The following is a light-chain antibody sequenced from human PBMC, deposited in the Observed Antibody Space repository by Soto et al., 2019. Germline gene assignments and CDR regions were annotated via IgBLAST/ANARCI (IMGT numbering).Light chain of an antibody. J-gene: IGKJ5*01. CDR2: GAS. Sequence: EIVMTQSPATLSVSPGEGVTLSCRASQSVRNHLAWYQQKPGQPPRLLIYGASTRATGIPARFSGSGFGTEFTLTISSLQSEDFAVYYCQQYKNWPLFGQGTRLEI. V-gene: IGKV3-15*01. CDR1: QSVRNH. CDR3: QQYKNWPL.